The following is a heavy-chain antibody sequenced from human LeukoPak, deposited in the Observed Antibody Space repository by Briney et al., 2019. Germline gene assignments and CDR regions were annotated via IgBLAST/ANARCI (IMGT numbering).Heavy chain of an antibody. V-gene: IGHV3-30*18. D-gene: IGHD1-26*01. CDR3: AKSGKDRYSGTYGRPAYYYYYYGMDV. J-gene: IGHJ6*02. CDR2: ISHDGGNK. CDR1: GFTFRTHD. Sequence: GGSLRLSCAASGFTFRTHDMHWVRQAPGKGLEWVAVISHDGGNKYYADSVKGRFTISRDNSKNTVYLQTNSLRAEDTAVYYCAKSGKDRYSGTYGRPAYYYYYYGMDVWGQGTTVTVSS.